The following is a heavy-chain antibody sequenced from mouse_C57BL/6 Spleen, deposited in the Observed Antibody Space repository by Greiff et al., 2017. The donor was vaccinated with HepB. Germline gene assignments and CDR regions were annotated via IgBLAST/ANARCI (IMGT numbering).Heavy chain of an antibody. CDR2: ISYDGSN. CDR3: AREDGSPDYYAMDY. Sequence: EVHLVESGPGLVKPSQSLSLTCSVTGYSITSGYYWNWIRQFPGNKLEWMGYISYDGSNNYNPSLKNRISITRDTSKNQFFLKLNSVTTEDTATYYCAREDGSPDYYAMDYWGQGTSVTVSS. J-gene: IGHJ4*01. V-gene: IGHV3-6*01. CDR1: GYSITSGYY.